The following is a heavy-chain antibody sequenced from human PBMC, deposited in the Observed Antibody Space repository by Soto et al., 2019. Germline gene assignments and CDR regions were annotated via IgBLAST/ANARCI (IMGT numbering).Heavy chain of an antibody. Sequence: GGSLRLSCAASGFTFSGYGMHWVRQAPGKGLEWVAVIWFDGSHKYYADSVEGRFTISRDNSKNTLYLQMNSLRAEDTAVYYCARDEPNYGDYDYWGQGTLVTVSS. V-gene: IGHV3-33*01. CDR3: ARDEPNYGDYDY. J-gene: IGHJ4*02. D-gene: IGHD4-17*01. CDR2: IWFDGSHK. CDR1: GFTFSGYG.